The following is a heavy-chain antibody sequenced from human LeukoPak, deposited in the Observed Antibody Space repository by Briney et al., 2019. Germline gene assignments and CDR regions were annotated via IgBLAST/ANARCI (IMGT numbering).Heavy chain of an antibody. CDR3: AREGAYSYGYEFANDY. J-gene: IGHJ4*02. CDR2: IYDDGTT. Sequence: GGSLRLSCAASGFTVSTNYMSWVRQAPGKGLEWVSIIYDDGTTYYANSVKGRFTISRDNSKNTLYLQMSSLRAEDTAVYYSAREGAYSYGYEFANDYWGQGTLVTVSS. V-gene: IGHV3-53*01. D-gene: IGHD5-18*01. CDR1: GFTVSTNY.